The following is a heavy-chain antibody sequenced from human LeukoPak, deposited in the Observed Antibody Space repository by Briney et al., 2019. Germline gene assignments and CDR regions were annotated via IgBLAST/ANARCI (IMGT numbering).Heavy chain of an antibody. D-gene: IGHD3-10*01. CDR2: INAGNGNT. V-gene: IGHV1-3*01. CDR1: GYTFTSYA. J-gene: IGHJ4*02. CDR3: ARENYGTGSYYDY. Sequence: GASVKVSCKASGYTFTSYATHWVRQAPGQGLEWMGWINAGNGNTEYSQKFQGRVTITRDTSASTAYMELSSLKSEDTALYYCARENYGTGSYYDYWGQGSLVTVSS.